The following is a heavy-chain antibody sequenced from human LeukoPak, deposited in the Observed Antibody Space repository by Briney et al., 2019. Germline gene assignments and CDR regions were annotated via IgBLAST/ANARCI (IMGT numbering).Heavy chain of an antibody. CDR2: INPNSGGT. V-gene: IGHV1-2*02. CDR3: ARDGLRDYGSGSYNWFDP. CDR1: GYTFTGYY. J-gene: IGHJ5*02. Sequence: ASVKVSCKASGYTFTGYYMHWVRQAPGQGLEWMGWINPNSGGTNYAQKFQGRDTMTRDTSISTAYMELSRLRSDDTAVYYCARDGLRDYGSGSYNWFDPWGQGTLVTVSS. D-gene: IGHD3-10*01.